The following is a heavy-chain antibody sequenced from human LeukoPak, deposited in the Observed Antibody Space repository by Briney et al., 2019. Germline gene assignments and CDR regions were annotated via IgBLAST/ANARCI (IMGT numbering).Heavy chain of an antibody. CDR2: ISGSGGST. CDR3: ARDERLLSFLK. J-gene: IGHJ4*02. Sequence: GGSLRLSCAASGFTFSSYAMNWVRQAPGKGLEWVSGISGSGGSTYYADSVKGRFTISRDNSKNTLYLQMNSLRAEDTAIYYCARDERLLSFLKWGQGTLVTVSS. CDR1: GFTFSSYA. D-gene: IGHD3-3*01. V-gene: IGHV3-23*01.